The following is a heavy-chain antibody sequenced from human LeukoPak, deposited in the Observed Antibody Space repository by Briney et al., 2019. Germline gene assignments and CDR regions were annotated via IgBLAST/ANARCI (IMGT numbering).Heavy chain of an antibody. CDR1: GYTFTTYA. D-gene: IGHD1-26*01. Sequence: GASVKVSCKTSGYTFTTYAIHWVRQAPGQRLEWMGWINAGNGNTKYSQKFQGRVTITRDTSASTAYMELSSLRSEDTAVYYCASTSSGSFAGLDYWGQGTLVTVSS. CDR2: INAGNGNT. CDR3: ASTSSGSFAGLDY. J-gene: IGHJ4*02. V-gene: IGHV1-3*01.